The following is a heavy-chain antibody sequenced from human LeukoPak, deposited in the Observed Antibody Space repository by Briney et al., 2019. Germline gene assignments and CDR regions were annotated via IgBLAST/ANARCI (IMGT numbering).Heavy chain of an antibody. V-gene: IGHV3-23*01. CDR2: ISGGGGST. Sequence: GGSLRLSCAASGFTFSNYAMTWVRQAPGKGLDWVSTISGGGGSTYFADSVKGRFTISRDNSKNTLYLQMNSLRAGDTAVYYCARDPYSGTYGDTYYYYMDVWGKGTTVTISS. J-gene: IGHJ6*03. CDR3: ARDPYSGTYGDTYYYYMDV. D-gene: IGHD1-26*01. CDR1: GFTFSNYA.